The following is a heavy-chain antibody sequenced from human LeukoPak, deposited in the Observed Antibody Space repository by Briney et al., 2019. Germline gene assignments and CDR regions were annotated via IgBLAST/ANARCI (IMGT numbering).Heavy chain of an antibody. J-gene: IGHJ6*02. CDR3: ARGPATTGMVRGVIMLYYYYGMDV. V-gene: IGHV6-1*01. Sequence: SQTLSLTCAISGDSVSSNSGAWNWIRQSPSRGLEWLGRTYYRSKWYNEYAVSVKSRITINPDTSKNQFSLQLNSVTPGDTAVYYCARGPATTGMVRGVIMLYYYYGMDVWGQGTTVTVSS. CDR1: GDSVSSNSGA. D-gene: IGHD3-10*01. CDR2: TYYRSKWYN.